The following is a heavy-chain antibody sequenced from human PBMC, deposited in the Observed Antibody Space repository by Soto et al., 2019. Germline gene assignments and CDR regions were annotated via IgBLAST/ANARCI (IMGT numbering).Heavy chain of an antibody. J-gene: IGHJ4*02. V-gene: IGHV3-23*01. CDR3: AKDRGGITMIVVVIPDY. CDR2: ISGSGGST. Sequence: GGSLRLSCAASGFTFSSYAMSWVRQAPGKGLEWVSAISGSGGSTYYADSVKGRFTISRDNSKNTLYLQMNSLRAEDTAVYYCAKDRGGITMIVVVIPDYWGQGTLVTVSS. CDR1: GFTFSSYA. D-gene: IGHD3-22*01.